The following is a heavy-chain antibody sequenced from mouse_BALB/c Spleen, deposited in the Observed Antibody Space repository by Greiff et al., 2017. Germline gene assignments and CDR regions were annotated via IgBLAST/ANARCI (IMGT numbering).Heavy chain of an antibody. V-gene: IGHV14-3*02. CDR2: IDPANGNT. Sequence: EVQLQQSGAELVKPGASVKLSCTASGFNITDTYMHWVKQRPEQGLEWIGRIDPANGNTKYDPKFQGKATITADTSSNTAYLQLSSLTSEETAVYYCARDGGNPWFAYWGQGTLVTVSA. CDR3: ARDGGNPWFAY. D-gene: IGHD2-1*01. CDR1: GFNITDTY. J-gene: IGHJ3*01.